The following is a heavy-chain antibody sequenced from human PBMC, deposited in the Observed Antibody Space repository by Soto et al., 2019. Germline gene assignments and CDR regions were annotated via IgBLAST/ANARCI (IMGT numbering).Heavy chain of an antibody. Sequence: EVQLLESGGGLVQPGGSLRLSCAASGFTFSSYAMSWVRQAPGKGLEWVSAISGSGGSTYYADSVKGRFTISRDNSKNTLYLQMNSLRAEDTAVYCCAKGVAWFGEFDYWGQGTLVTVSS. CDR1: GFTFSSYA. V-gene: IGHV3-23*01. CDR2: ISGSGGST. CDR3: AKGVAWFGEFDY. J-gene: IGHJ4*02. D-gene: IGHD3-10*01.